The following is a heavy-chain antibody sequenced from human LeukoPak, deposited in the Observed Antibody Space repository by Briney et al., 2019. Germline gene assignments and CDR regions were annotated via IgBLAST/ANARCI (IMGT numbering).Heavy chain of an antibody. V-gene: IGHV3-23*01. J-gene: IGHJ4*02. CDR3: AKAPVTTCSGAYCYPFDY. D-gene: IGHD2-15*01. CDR1: DFTFTTYA. Sequence: GGSLRLSCAASDFTFTTYAMTWVRQAPGKGLEWVSSISGGGDITYYTDSVKGRFTISRDNSKNTLYMEMKSLRAEDTAVYYCAKAPVTTCSGAYCYPFDYWSQGTLVTVSS. CDR2: ISGGGDIT.